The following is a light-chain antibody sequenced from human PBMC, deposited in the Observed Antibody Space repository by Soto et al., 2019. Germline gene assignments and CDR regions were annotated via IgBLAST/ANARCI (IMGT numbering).Light chain of an antibody. J-gene: IGKJ4*01. CDR1: QSVLYSSNNLNY. Sequence: DIVMTQSPDSLAVSLGEGATINCESSQSVLYSSNNLNYLAWYQQKPGQPPNLLIYWASTRQSGVPDRFSGSGSGTDFTLTISSLQAEDVAIYYCQQYYSFPFTFGGGTKVEIK. CDR3: QQYYSFPFT. V-gene: IGKV4-1*01. CDR2: WAS.